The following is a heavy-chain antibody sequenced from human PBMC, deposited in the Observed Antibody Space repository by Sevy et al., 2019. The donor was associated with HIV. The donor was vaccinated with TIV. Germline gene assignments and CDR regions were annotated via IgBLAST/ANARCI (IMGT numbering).Heavy chain of an antibody. D-gene: IGHD3-22*01. V-gene: IGHV3-30*18. CDR3: AKEGYYYDSRSSDWFDP. Sequence: GGSLRLSCAASGFNFSPYAMHWVRQGPGKGLEWVATISSDGSTRSYVDSVKGRFSISRDNSKNTLYLQMNNLTPEDTAVFCCAKEGYYYDSRSSDWFDPWGQGTLVTVSS. J-gene: IGHJ5*02. CDR2: ISSDGSTR. CDR1: GFNFSPYA.